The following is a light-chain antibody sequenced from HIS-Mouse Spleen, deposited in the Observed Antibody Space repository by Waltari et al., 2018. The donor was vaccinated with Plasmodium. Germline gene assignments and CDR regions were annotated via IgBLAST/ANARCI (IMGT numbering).Light chain of an antibody. J-gene: IGKJ1*01. V-gene: IGKV3-15*01. Sequence: EIAMTQSPATLSVSPGERATLSCRASQSVSSNLAWYQQKPAQAPRLLIYGASTRATGIPARFSGSGSGTEFTLTISSLQSEDFAVYYCQQYNNWPAWTFGQGTKVEIK. CDR1: QSVSSN. CDR3: QQYNNWPAWT. CDR2: GAS.